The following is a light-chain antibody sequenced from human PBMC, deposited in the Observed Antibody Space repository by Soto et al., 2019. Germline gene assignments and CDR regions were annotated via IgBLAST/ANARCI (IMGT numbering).Light chain of an antibody. V-gene: IGKV1-5*03. Sequence: DIQMTQSPSTLSASVGERVTITCRASQSISDWLAWYQQKPGKAPKLLIYKASSLESGVPSRFSGSGSGTDFALTISSLQPDDFATYYCQQYNSYSRTFGQGTKVEV. CDR3: QQYNSYSRT. CDR2: KAS. J-gene: IGKJ1*01. CDR1: QSISDW.